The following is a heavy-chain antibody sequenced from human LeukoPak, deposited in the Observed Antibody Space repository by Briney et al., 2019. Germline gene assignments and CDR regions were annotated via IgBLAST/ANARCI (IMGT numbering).Heavy chain of an antibody. V-gene: IGHV4-59*01. CDR1: GGSISSYY. CDR3: ARGQYYYDSSGYHYYFDY. Sequence: SETLSLTCTVSGGSISSYYWSWIRQPPGKGLEWTGYIYYSGSTNYNPSLKSRVTISVDTSKNQFSLKLSSVTAADTAVYYCARGQYYYDSSGYHYYFDYWGQGTLVTVSS. CDR2: IYYSGST. J-gene: IGHJ4*02. D-gene: IGHD3-22*01.